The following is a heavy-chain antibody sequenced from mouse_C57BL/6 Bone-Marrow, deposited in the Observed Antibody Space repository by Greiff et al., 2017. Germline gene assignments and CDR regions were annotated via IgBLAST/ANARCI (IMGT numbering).Heavy chain of an antibody. D-gene: IGHD1-1*01. V-gene: IGHV1-55*01. CDR1: GYTFTSYW. CDR3: ARSLYYGSSYVFYYFDY. Sequence: QVQLQQPGAELVKPGASVKMSCKASGYTFTSYWITWVKQRPGQGLEWIGDIYPGSGSTNYNEKFKSKDTLTVDTSSSTAYMQLSSLTSEDSAVYYCARSLYYGSSYVFYYFDYWGQGTTLTVSS. J-gene: IGHJ2*01. CDR2: IYPGSGST.